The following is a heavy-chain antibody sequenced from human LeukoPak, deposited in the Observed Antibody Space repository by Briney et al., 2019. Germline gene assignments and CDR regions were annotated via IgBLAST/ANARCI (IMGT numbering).Heavy chain of an antibody. D-gene: IGHD3-3*01. CDR3: ARKYYDFWSGSGYGMDV. CDR1: GGSISSYY. CDR2: INHSGST. V-gene: IGHV4-34*01. Sequence: SETLSLTCTVSGGSISSYYWSWIRQPPGKGLEWIGEINHSGSTNYNPSLKSRVTISVDTSKNQFSLKLSSVTAADTAVYYCARKYYDFWSGSGYGMDVWGQGTTVTVSS. J-gene: IGHJ6*02.